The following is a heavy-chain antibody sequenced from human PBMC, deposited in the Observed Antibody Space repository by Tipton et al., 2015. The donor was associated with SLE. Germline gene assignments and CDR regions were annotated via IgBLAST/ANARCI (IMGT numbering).Heavy chain of an antibody. J-gene: IGHJ2*01. D-gene: IGHD3-16*01. V-gene: IGHV1-2*06. CDR3: VTGGDHAGGFDL. Sequence: QLVQSGPEVKKPGASVKVSCKASGYTFNHYYIYWVRQAPGQGLEWMGRINPNSGGTFYEQKFQDRVTMTRDTSINAAYMELSSLTSDDTAVYFWVTGGDHAGGFDLRVRGTLVIVSS. CDR2: INPNSGGT. CDR1: GYTFNHYY.